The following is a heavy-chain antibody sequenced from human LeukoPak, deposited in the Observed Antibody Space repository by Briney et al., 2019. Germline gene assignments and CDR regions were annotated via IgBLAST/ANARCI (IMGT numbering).Heavy chain of an antibody. CDR1: GYTFTGYY. Sequence: DSVKVSCKASGYTFTGYYMHWVRQAPGQGLEWMGWINPNSGGTNYAQKFQGRVTMTRDTSISTAYMELSRLRSDDTAVYYCATTKISGYYDDAFDIWGQGTMVTVSS. V-gene: IGHV1-2*02. CDR3: ATTKISGYYDDAFDI. J-gene: IGHJ3*02. CDR2: INPNSGGT. D-gene: IGHD3-22*01.